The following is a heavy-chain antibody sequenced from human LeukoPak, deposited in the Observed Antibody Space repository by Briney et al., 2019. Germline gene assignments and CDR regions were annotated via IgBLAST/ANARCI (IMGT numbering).Heavy chain of an antibody. D-gene: IGHD2-21*02. J-gene: IGHJ6*02. V-gene: IGHV1-2*02. CDR3: ASGRAYCGGDCYSRYYYGMDV. CDR1: GYTFTGYY. CDR2: INPNSGGT. Sequence: ASVKVSCKASGYTFTGYYMHWVRQAPGQGLEWMGWINPNSGGTNYAQKFQGRVTMTRDTSISTAYMELSRLRSDDTAVYYCASGRAYCGGDCYSRYYYGMDVWGQGTTVTVSS.